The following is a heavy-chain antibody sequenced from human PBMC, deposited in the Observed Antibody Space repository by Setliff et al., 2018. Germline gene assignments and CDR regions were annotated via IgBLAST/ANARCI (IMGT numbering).Heavy chain of an antibody. CDR1: GGSISRTSHY. Sequence: SETLSLTCAVSGGSISRTSHYWGWIRQTPGKGLEWIGSVLYTGNTFYNPSLKSRVSISVDKSKNEFSLGLDSVTAADTAVYYCARGGWGLVIFEGVYFDYWGQGTPVTVSS. D-gene: IGHD2-21*02. CDR3: ARGGWGLVIFEGVYFDY. CDR2: VLYTGNT. J-gene: IGHJ4*02. V-gene: IGHV4-39*07.